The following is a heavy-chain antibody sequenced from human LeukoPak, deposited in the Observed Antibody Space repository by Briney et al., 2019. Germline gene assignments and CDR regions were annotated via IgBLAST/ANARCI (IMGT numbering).Heavy chain of an antibody. D-gene: IGHD6-19*01. CDR1: GYTLTELS. Sequence: GASVKVSCKFSGYTLTELSMHWVRQAPGKGLEWIGRFVPEDGETLYAQNFQVTVPMTEDTSTDTAYMELSSLRFADTAVYYCATDRHIPVAGWDWFDPWGQGTLVTVS. J-gene: IGHJ5*02. V-gene: IGHV1-24*01. CDR3: ATDRHIPVAGWDWFDP. CDR2: FVPEDGET.